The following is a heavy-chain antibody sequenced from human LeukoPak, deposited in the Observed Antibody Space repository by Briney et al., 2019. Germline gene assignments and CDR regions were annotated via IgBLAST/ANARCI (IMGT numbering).Heavy chain of an antibody. CDR3: AKDRIAPPPSWKFDP. CDR1: GFTFNAYA. D-gene: IGHD1-1*01. Sequence: PGGSLRLSCAASGFTFNAYAMNWLRQAPGKGLEWVSGISGSGDSTYYADSVKGRFTISRDNSKSTLYLQMDSLRVDDTAVYYCAKDRIAPPPSWKFDPWGQGTLVTVSS. J-gene: IGHJ5*02. V-gene: IGHV3-23*01. CDR2: ISGSGDST.